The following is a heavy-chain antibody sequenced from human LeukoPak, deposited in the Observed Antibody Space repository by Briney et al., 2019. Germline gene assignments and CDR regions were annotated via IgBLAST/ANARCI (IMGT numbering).Heavy chain of an antibody. CDR3: ARLDSSGWCGGSYFDY. J-gene: IGHJ4*02. V-gene: IGHV5-51*01. D-gene: IGHD6-19*01. CDR1: GYRFPSYW. CDR2: LYPGDSNS. Sequence: GESLKISCKGSGYRFPSYWIGWVRQIRGKGLEWMGILYPGDSNSRYSTSFQGQVTISADKSISTAYLQWSSLKASDTAMYCCARLDSSGWCGGSYFDYWGQGTLVTDSS.